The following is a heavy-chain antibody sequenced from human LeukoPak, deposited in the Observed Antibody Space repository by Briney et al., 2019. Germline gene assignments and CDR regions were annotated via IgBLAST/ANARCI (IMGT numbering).Heavy chain of an antibody. CDR1: GYTFTSYG. D-gene: IGHD2-2*01. CDR3: ATKRGYCSSTSCYGDYYYYGMDV. Sequence: GASVKVSCKASGYTFTSYGISWVRQAPGQGLEWMGGIIPIFGTANYAQKFQGRVTITADKSTSTAYMELSSLRSEDTAVYYCATKRGYCSSTSCYGDYYYYGMDVWGKGTTVTVSS. CDR2: IIPIFGTA. V-gene: IGHV1-69*06. J-gene: IGHJ6*04.